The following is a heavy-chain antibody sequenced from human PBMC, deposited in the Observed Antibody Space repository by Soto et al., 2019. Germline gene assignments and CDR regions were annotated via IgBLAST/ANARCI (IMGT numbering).Heavy chain of an antibody. CDR1: GYSFSSYW. V-gene: IGHV5-10-1*01. CDR2: VDPSDSYT. CDR3: ASSPRGYCSSTSCRELGNYYGMDV. J-gene: IGHJ6*02. D-gene: IGHD2-2*01. Sequence: GGSLKISRKGSGYSFSSYWISWVRQMPGKGPGGVGGVDPSDSYTNYSPSFQGHVTISADKSISTAYLQWSSLKASDTAMYYCASSPRGYCSSTSCRELGNYYGMDVWGQGTTVTVSS.